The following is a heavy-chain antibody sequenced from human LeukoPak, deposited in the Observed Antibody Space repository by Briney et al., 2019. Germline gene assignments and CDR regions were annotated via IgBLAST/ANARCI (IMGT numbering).Heavy chain of an antibody. D-gene: IGHD2-15*01. J-gene: IGHJ6*03. CDR3: AKVMPPGRIRFYSYYMDV. V-gene: IGHV3-23*01. CDR1: GFTFSSYA. CDR2: ISGNSIST. Sequence: GGSLRLSCAASGFTFSSYAMSWVRQAPGKGLEWVSVISGNSISTYYADSVKGRFTISRDKSKNTLSLQMNGLRVEDTAVYYCAKVMPPGRIRFYSYYMDVWGKGTTVTVS.